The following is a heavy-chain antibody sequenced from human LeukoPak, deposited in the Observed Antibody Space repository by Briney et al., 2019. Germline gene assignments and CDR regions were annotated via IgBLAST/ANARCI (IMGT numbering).Heavy chain of an antibody. D-gene: IGHD6-19*01. J-gene: IGHJ5*02. CDR1: GGTFSSYA. V-gene: IGHV1-69*06. CDR3: ARPVSRGWYPGLDP. Sequence: SVKVSCKASGGTFSSYAISWVRQAPGQGLEWMGGIIPIFGTANYAQKFQGRVTITADKSTSTAYMELRSLRSDDTAVYYCARPVSRGWYPGLDPWGQGTLVTVSS. CDR2: IIPIFGTA.